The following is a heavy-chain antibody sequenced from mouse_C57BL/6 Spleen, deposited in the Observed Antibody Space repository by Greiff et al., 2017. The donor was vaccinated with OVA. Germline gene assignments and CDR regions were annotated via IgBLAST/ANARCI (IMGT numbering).Heavy chain of an antibody. D-gene: IGHD4-1*01. CDR3: TRGANWAVIRDYFDY. V-gene: IGHV1-15*01. Sequence: QVQLQQSGAELVRPGASVTLSCKASGYTFTDYEMHWVKQTPVHGLEWIGAIDPETGGTAYNQKFKGKAILTADKSSSTAYMELRSLTSEDSAVYYCTRGANWAVIRDYFDYWGQGTTLTVSS. CDR1: GYTFTDYE. J-gene: IGHJ2*01. CDR2: IDPETGGT.